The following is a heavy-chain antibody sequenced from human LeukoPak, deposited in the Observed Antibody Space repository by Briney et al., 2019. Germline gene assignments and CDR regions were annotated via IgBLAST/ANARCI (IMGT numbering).Heavy chain of an antibody. V-gene: IGHV1-69*06. J-gene: IGHJ4*02. CDR3: ARDHGAVAPFDY. CDR1: GVTFSNFA. Sequence: SVTVSFKASGVTFSNFAISWVRQAPGQGLEWMGGIIPIFGTANYAQKFQGRVTITADKSTSTAYMELSSLRSEDTAVYYCARDHGAVAPFDYWGQGTLVTVSS. D-gene: IGHD6-19*01. CDR2: IIPIFGTA.